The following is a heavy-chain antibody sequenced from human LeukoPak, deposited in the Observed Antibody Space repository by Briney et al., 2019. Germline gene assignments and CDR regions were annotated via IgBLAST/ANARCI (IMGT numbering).Heavy chain of an antibody. CDR3: ARHDRSAQGEWFDS. V-gene: IGHV4-39*01. J-gene: IGHJ5*01. D-gene: IGHD2-15*01. Sequence: SEALSLTCTVAGGSISNKYYYWGWIRQPPGKGLEWMGSIFYTGTTYDNPSLKNRVTLSMDTSNNKFSLRMNSVTAADTAIYYCARHDRSAQGEWFDSWGQGTLVTVSS. CDR2: IFYTGTT. CDR1: GGSISNKYYY.